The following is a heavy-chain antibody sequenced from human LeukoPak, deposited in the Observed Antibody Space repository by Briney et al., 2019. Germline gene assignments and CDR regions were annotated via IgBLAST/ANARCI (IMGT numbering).Heavy chain of an antibody. J-gene: IGHJ4*02. V-gene: IGHV1-8*03. CDR3: ARGLRRYNWKSGGNFDY. Sequence: ASVKVSCKASGYTFTSYDMNWVRQATGQGLEWMGWMNPNSGNTGYAQKFQGRVTITRNNSISTAYMELSSLRSEDTAVYYCARGLRRYNWKSGGNFDYWGQGTLVTVSS. D-gene: IGHD1-1*01. CDR2: MNPNSGNT. CDR1: GYTFTSYD.